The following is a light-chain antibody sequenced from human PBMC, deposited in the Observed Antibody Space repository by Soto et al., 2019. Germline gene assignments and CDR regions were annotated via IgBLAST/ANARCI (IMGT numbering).Light chain of an antibody. V-gene: IGKV1D-12*01. CDR1: QDIAGY. Sequence: DIVTVSLRASQDIAGYLAWYQHKPGRTPELLIHGASRLQSGVPARFRGSGSGTDFTLSINSLQPEDFATYYCQQAYSFPITFGQGTLLEVK. CDR2: GAS. J-gene: IGKJ5*01. CDR3: QQAYSFPIT.